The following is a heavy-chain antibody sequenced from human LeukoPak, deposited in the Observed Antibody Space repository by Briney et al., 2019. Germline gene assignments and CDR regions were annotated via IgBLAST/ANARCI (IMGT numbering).Heavy chain of an antibody. D-gene: IGHD3-22*01. J-gene: IGHJ6*03. Sequence: SETLSLTCAVYGGSFSGYYWSWIRQPPGKGLEWIGEINHSGSTNYNPSLKSRVTISVDTSKNQFSLKLSSVTAADTAVYYCARLPRPPYESSGYYYARGGSYYYYYMDVWGKGTTVTISS. CDR2: INHSGST. CDR3: ARLPRPPYESSGYYYARGGSYYYYYMDV. V-gene: IGHV4-34*01. CDR1: GGSFSGYY.